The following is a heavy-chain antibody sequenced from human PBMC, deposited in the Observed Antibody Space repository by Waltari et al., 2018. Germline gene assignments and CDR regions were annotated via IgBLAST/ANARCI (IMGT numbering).Heavy chain of an antibody. CDR3: ARDWAVAGPRWFDP. D-gene: IGHD6-19*01. CDR2: IIPILGTA. J-gene: IGHJ5*02. V-gene: IGHV1-69*08. Sequence: QVQLVQSGAEVKKPGSSVKVSCKASGGTFSSYAISWVRQAPGQGLEWMGRIIPILGTANYAQNFQGRVTITADKSTSTAYMELSSLRSEDTAVYYCARDWAVAGPRWFDPWGQGTLVTVSS. CDR1: GGTFSSYA.